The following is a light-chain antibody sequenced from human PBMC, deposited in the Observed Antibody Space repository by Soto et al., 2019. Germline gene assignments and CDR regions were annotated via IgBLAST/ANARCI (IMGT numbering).Light chain of an antibody. CDR1: TSNIGSSS. V-gene: IGLV1-47*01. CDR2: ENN. Sequence: QSALRQPPSASGTPGQSVTISCSGSTSNIGSSSVYWYQQLPGTAPKVFIYENNRRPSGVPDRFSGSKSGTSASLAISGLGAEDEADYYCATWDDSLSGPVFGGGTKLTVL. J-gene: IGLJ2*01. CDR3: ATWDDSLSGPV.